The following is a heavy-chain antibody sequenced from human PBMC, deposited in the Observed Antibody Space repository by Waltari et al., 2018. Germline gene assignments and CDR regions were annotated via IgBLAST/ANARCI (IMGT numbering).Heavy chain of an antibody. CDR1: GGSISGNSYY. J-gene: IGHJ6*02. V-gene: IGHV4-39*02. Sequence: QLQLQESGPGLVEPSETLSLTCSVSGGSISGNSYYWGWIRQPPGKGLEWIGGVHSGGTTYYHPSLKSRISISLDTTEHRFSLKLTSVTAADTAVYYCARRSSGAYPDYYYGLDVWGQGATV. CDR3: ARRSSGAYPDYYYGLDV. D-gene: IGHD3-22*01. CDR2: VHSGGTT.